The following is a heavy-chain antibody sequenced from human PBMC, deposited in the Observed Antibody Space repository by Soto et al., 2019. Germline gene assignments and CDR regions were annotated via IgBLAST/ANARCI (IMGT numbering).Heavy chain of an antibody. CDR1: GYTFTSYY. CDR2: IKPSGGST. J-gene: IGHJ6*03. Sequence: ASVKVFCKASGYTFTSYYMHWVRQAPGQGLEWMGIIKPSGGSTSYAQKFQGRVTMTRDTSTSTVYMELSSLRSEDTAVYYCARDDSSSWRGYYYYYMDVWGKGTTVTVSS. CDR3: ARDDSSSWRGYYYYYMDV. D-gene: IGHD6-13*01. V-gene: IGHV1-46*03.